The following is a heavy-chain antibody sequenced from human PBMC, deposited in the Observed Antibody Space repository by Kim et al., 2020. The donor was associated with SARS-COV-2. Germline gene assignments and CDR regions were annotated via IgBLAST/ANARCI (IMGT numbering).Heavy chain of an antibody. CDR3: AREGQWLADNFDY. CDR1: GYTFTGYY. Sequence: ASVKVSCKASGYTFTGYYMHWVRQAPGQGLEWMGRINPNSGGTNYAQKFQGRVTMTRDTSISTAYMELSRLRSDDTAVYYCAREGQWLADNFDYWGQGTLVTVSS. CDR2: INPNSGGT. J-gene: IGHJ4*02. V-gene: IGHV1-2*06. D-gene: IGHD6-19*01.